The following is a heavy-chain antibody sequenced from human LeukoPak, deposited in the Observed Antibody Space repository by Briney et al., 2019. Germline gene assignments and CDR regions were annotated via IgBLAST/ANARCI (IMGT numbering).Heavy chain of an antibody. J-gene: IGHJ3*02. D-gene: IGHD3-9*01. CDR2: VSGSGGTI. V-gene: IGHV3-48*02. CDR3: ARVVLTGYYFDAFDI. CDR1: GFTVSSNY. Sequence: GGSLRLSCAASGFTVSSNYMSWVRQAPGKGLEWVSYVSGSGGTIYYTDSVKGRFTISRDNAKISLYLQMNSLRDEDTAVYYCARVVLTGYYFDAFDIWGQGTMVTVSS.